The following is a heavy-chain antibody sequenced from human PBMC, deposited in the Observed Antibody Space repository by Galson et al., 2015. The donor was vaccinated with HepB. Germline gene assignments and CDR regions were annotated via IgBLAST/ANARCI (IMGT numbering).Heavy chain of an antibody. J-gene: IGHJ4*02. V-gene: IGHV3-30-3*01. D-gene: IGHD6-19*01. Sequence: SLRLSCAASGFPFSSYALHWVRQAPGRGLQWVAVVSDDGGNKYYADSVEGRFTISRDNSKNTVYLQMNSLRTEDTAVYYCARSLAVADHDYWGQGTLVTVS. CDR2: VSDDGGNK. CDR1: GFPFSSYA. CDR3: ARSLAVADHDY.